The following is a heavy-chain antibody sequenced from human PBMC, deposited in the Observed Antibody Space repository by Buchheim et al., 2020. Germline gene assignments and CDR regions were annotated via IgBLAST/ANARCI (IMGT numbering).Heavy chain of an antibody. CDR2: ITPIIGTV. Sequence: QVQLVQSGAELKTPGSSVRVSCMASGGTFSSHGVSWVRQAPGQGLEWMGGITPIIGTVDYAQQFQGRFTMTADDSTSTVYMELSSLTSEDTAVYYCARDDGVDTGFDYWGQGTL. D-gene: IGHD3-3*01. CDR3: ARDDGVDTGFDY. J-gene: IGHJ4*02. V-gene: IGHV1-69*12. CDR1: GGTFSSHG.